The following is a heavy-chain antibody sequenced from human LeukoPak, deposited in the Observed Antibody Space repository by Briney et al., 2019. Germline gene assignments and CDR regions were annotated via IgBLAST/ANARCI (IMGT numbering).Heavy chain of an antibody. V-gene: IGHV4-39*01. CDR2: IYYSGST. CDR1: GGSISSSSYY. Sequence: SETLSLTCTVSGGSISSSSYYWGWIRQAPGKGLEWIGSIYYSGSTYYNPSLKSRVTISVDTSKNQFSLKPSSVTAADTAVYYCARQRGDSSSWSPWFDPWGQGTLVTVSS. D-gene: IGHD6-13*01. J-gene: IGHJ5*02. CDR3: ARQRGDSSSWSPWFDP.